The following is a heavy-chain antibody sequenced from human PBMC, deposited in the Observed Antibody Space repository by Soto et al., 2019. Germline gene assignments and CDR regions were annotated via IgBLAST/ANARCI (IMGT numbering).Heavy chain of an antibody. CDR3: AASRAYDSSDYSGFHYGMEV. CDR2: LSWNGVTI. D-gene: IGHD3-22*01. J-gene: IGHJ6*02. CDR1: GFTFDDYA. Sequence: EVQLVESGGGLVQPGRSLRLSCAASGFTFDDYAMHWVRQVPGKGLQWVSGLSWNGVTIGYAASVKGRFTISRDKAKKSLYLQMNGLRPDDTALYFCAASRAYDSSDYSGFHYGMEVWGLGTTVTVS. V-gene: IGHV3-9*01.